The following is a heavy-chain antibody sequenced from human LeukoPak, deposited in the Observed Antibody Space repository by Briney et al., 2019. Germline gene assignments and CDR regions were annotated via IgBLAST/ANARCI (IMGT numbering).Heavy chain of an antibody. CDR2: INHSGST. J-gene: IGHJ3*02. V-gene: IGHV4-34*01. CDR1: GGSFSGYY. D-gene: IGHD1-7*01. Sequence: KSSETLSLTCAVYGGSFSGYYWSWIRQPPGKGLEWIGEINHSGSTNYNPSLKSRVTISVDTSKNQFSLKLSSVTAADTAVYYCARGTRYNWNYGLRGAFDIWGQGTMVTDSS. CDR3: ARGTRYNWNYGLRGAFDI.